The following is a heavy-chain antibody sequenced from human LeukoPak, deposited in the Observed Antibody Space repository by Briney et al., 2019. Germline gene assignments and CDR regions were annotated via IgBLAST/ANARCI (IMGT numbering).Heavy chain of an antibody. CDR3: ARDSGGYYDSSGYYYLSYFDY. Sequence: PGESLRLSCAASGFTFNMYSMNWVRQAPGKGLEWVSSISSSSSYIYYADSVKGRFTISRDNSKNTLYLQMNSLRAEDTAVYYCARDSGGYYDSSGYYYLSYFDYWGQGTLVTVSS. CDR2: ISSSSSYI. V-gene: IGHV3-21*01. CDR1: GFTFNMYS. J-gene: IGHJ4*02. D-gene: IGHD3-22*01.